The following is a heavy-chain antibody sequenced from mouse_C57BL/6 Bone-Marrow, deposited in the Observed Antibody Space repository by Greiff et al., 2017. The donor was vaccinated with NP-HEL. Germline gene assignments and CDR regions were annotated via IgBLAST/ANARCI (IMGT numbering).Heavy chain of an antibody. CDR3: ARSAYYGSSFYWYFDV. D-gene: IGHD1-1*01. Sequence: QVQLQQSGAELARPGASVKLSCKASGYTFTSYGISWVKQRTGQGLEWIGEIYPRSGNTYYNEKFKGKATLTAGKSSSTAYMELRSLTSEDSAVYFCARSAYYGSSFYWYFDVWGTGTTVTVSS. CDR2: IYPRSGNT. V-gene: IGHV1-81*01. CDR1: GYTFTSYG. J-gene: IGHJ1*03.